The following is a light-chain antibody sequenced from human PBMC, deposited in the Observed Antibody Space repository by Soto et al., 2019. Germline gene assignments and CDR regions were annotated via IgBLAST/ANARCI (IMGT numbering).Light chain of an antibody. J-gene: IGKJ1*01. CDR2: GAS. CDR3: QQLDSYPRT. CDR1: QVISSY. V-gene: IGKV1-9*01. Sequence: IQLTQSPSSLSASVGDRITITCRASQVISSYLAWYQQKPGKAPKLLIYGASTLQSGVPSRFSGRGSGTDFTLTISSLQPEDFGTYYCQQLDSYPRTFGQGTKVDIK.